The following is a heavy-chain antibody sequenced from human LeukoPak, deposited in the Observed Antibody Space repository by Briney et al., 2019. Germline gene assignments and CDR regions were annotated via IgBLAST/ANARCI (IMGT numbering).Heavy chain of an antibody. CDR1: GYTFTGYY. CDR2: INPNSGGT. Sequence: ASVKVSCKASGYTFTGYYMHWVRQAPGQGLEWMGWINPNSGGTNYAQKFQGRVTMTRNTSISTAYMELSSLRSEDTAVYYCARTSSRYFDWLLSGEVWFDPWGQGTLVTVSS. D-gene: IGHD3-9*01. J-gene: IGHJ5*02. V-gene: IGHV1-2*02. CDR3: ARTSSRYFDWLLSGEVWFDP.